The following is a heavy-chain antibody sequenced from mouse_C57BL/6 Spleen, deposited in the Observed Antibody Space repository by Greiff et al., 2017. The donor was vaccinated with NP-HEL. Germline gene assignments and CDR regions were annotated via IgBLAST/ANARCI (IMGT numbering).Heavy chain of an antibody. V-gene: IGHV1-64*01. CDR1: GYTFTSYW. D-gene: IGHD2-4*01. Sequence: VQLQQPGAELVKPGASVKLSCKASGYTFTSYWMHWVKQRPGQGLEWIGMIHPNSGSTNYNEKFKSKATLTVDKSSSTAYMQLSSLTSEDSAVYYCARGSYDYEYAMDYWGQGTSVTVSS. J-gene: IGHJ4*01. CDR3: ARGSYDYEYAMDY. CDR2: IHPNSGST.